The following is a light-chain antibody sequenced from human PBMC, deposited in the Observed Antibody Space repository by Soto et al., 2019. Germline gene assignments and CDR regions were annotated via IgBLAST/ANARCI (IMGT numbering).Light chain of an antibody. J-gene: IGLJ2*01. CDR2: DNN. CDR1: SSNIGNEY. V-gene: IGLV1-51*01. Sequence: QSVLTQPPSVSAAPGQKVTISCSGSSSNIGNEYVSWYQHLPGTAPKLVIYDNNKRPSGIPDRFSGSKSGTSATPDITGPQTGDEAEYYCATWDSSLSGVVFGGGTKLTVL. CDR3: ATWDSSLSGVV.